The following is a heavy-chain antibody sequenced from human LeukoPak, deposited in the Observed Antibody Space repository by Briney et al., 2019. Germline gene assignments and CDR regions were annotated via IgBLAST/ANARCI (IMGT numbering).Heavy chain of an antibody. CDR2: IYYSGST. CDR3: ARHAGGFWFDP. CDR1: GGSISSYY. V-gene: IGHV4-59*08. Sequence: SETLSLTCTVSGGSISSYYWSWIRQPPGKGLEWIGYIYYSGSTNYNPSLKSRVTISVDTSKNQFSLELSSVTATDTAVYYCARHAGGFWFDPWGQGTLVTVSS. D-gene: IGHD3-10*01. J-gene: IGHJ5*02.